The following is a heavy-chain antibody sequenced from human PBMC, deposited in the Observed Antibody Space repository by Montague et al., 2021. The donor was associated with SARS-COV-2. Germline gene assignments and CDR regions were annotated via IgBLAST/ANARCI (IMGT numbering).Heavy chain of an antibody. D-gene: IGHD6-19*01. V-gene: IGHV4-59*08. CDR2: LSYSGRP. Sequence: ETLSLTCDFAGGSFRDYAWSWIRQPPGKRLEWIGYLSYSGRPIYNPSLESRVSISVDTSKNQFSLRLRPVIAADTAVYYCAGRLPQYTSGWYFDQWGQGTLVAVSS. CDR1: GGSFRDYA. J-gene: IGHJ4*02. CDR3: AGRLPQYTSGWYFDQ.